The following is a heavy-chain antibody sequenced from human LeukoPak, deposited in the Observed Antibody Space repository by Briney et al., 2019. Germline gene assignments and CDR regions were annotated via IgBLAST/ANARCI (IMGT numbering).Heavy chain of an antibody. D-gene: IGHD6-19*01. V-gene: IGHV3-23*01. Sequence: GGSLRLSCAVSGLIFSSSAMTWVRQAPGKGLEWVSAISGGGDVRTYYADSVQGRFIISKDNSKNTLYLQMYSLRAEDTAVYYCAKDVPASGWRGFDFWGQGTLVTVSS. CDR3: AKDVPASGWRGFDF. J-gene: IGHJ4*02. CDR2: ISGGGDVRT. CDR1: GLIFSSSA.